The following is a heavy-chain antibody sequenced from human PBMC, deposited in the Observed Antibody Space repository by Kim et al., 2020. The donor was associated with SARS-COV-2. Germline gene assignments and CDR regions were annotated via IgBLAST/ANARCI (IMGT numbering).Heavy chain of an antibody. Sequence: GGSLRLSCAASGFTFSTYWMHWVRRAPGTGLVWVSRIHRDASATTYADSVQGRFTISRDNSKNMVYLQRNSLRGDDTAMYYCVREAPLAGDWYFDLWGRGTLVTVSS. J-gene: IGHJ2*01. CDR2: IHRDASAT. V-gene: IGHV3-74*01. CDR1: GFTFSTYW. CDR3: VREAPLAGDWYFDL. D-gene: IGHD6-19*01.